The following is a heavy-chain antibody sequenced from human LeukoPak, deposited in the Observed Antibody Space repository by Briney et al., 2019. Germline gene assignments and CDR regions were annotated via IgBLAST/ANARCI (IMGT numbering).Heavy chain of an antibody. CDR1: GFTFSSYG. CDR3: ARGYRTFDD. Sequence: PGGSLRLSCAASGFTFSSYGMSWVRQSPGKGLEWVANIKQDGSEKYYVDSVKGRFTISRDNANNSLYLQMNSLRADDTAVYYCARGYRTFDDWGQGTLVTVSS. J-gene: IGHJ4*02. CDR2: IKQDGSEK. V-gene: IGHV3-7*03. D-gene: IGHD5-18*01.